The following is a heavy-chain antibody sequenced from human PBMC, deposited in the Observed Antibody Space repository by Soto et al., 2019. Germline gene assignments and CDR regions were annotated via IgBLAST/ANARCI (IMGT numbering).Heavy chain of an antibody. CDR3: ALHYGSGSNYYYYGMDV. CDR2: IIPIFGTA. D-gene: IGHD3-10*01. J-gene: IGHJ6*02. CDR1: GGTFSSYA. Sequence: QVQLVQSGAEVKKPRSSVKVSCKASGGTFSSYAISWVRQAPGQGLEWMGGIIPIFGTADYAQKFQGRVTITADESTSTAYMELSSLRSEDTAVYYCALHYGSGSNYYYYGMDVWGQGTTVTVSS. V-gene: IGHV1-69*12.